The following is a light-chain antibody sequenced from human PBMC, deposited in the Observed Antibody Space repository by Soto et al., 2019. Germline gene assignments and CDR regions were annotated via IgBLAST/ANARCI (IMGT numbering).Light chain of an antibody. CDR2: DVS. CDR1: SSDVGAYNY. Sequence: QSALTQPASVSGSPGQSITISCTGTSSDVGAYNYVSWYQQHPGKAPKLMIYDVSNRPSGVSNRFSGSKSGSTASLTISGLQAEDEADYYCSSYTSSSILVFGGGTKLTVL. CDR3: SSYTSSSILV. J-gene: IGLJ2*01. V-gene: IGLV2-14*03.